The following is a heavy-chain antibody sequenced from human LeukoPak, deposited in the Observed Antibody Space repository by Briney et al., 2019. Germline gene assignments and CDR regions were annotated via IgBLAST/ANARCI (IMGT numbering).Heavy chain of an antibody. CDR3: AKEKTSVTTLWNAFDI. D-gene: IGHD4-17*01. CDR1: GFTFEDYA. CDR2: ISWSSRSI. Sequence: GGSLRLSCAASGFTFEDYAMHWVRHAPGKGLEWVSGISWSSRSIVYADSVKDRFTISRDNARNSLYLQMNSLRAEDTALYYCAKEKTSVTTLWNAFDIWGQGTMVTVSS. V-gene: IGHV3-9*01. J-gene: IGHJ3*02.